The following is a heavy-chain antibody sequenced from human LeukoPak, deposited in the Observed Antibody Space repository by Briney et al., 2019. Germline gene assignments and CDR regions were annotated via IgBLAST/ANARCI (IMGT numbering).Heavy chain of an antibody. D-gene: IGHD3-22*01. CDR2: IIPMFGTA. Sequence: SVKVSCKASGGTFISYAISWVRQAPGQGLEGMGGIIPMFGTANYAQKLQGRVTITADESTSTAYMELTSLRSEDTAVYYCAREPRPYYDSSGYYYVGYFKHWGQGTLDTVSS. CDR1: GGTFISYA. V-gene: IGHV1-69*13. CDR3: AREPRPYYDSSGYYYVGYFKH. J-gene: IGHJ1*01.